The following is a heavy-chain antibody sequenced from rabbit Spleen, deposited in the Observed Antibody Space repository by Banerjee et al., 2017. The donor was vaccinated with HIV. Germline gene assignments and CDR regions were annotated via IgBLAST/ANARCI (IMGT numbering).Heavy chain of an antibody. J-gene: IGHJ4*01. CDR2: IAGSSSGFT. CDR1: GFSFSSGYY. V-gene: IGHV1S40*01. CDR3: ARDLVAVIGWNFNL. D-gene: IGHD1-1*01. Sequence: QSLEESGGDLVKPGTSLTLTCKASGFSFSSGYYMCWVRQAPGKGLEWIACIAGSSSGFTYSATWAKGRFTCSKTSSTTVTLQMTSLTAADTATYFCARDLVAVIGWNFNLWGPGTLVTVS.